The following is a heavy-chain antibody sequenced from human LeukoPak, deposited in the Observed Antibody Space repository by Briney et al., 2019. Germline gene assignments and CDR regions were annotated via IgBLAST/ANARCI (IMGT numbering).Heavy chain of an antibody. V-gene: IGHV4-34*01. CDR1: GGSFSGYY. J-gene: IGHJ4*02. CDR3: ARGRVLWGYSGYAPAGSQSIADY. Sequence: KPSETLSLTCAVYGGSFSGYYWSWIRQPPGKGLEWNGPINHRGRTYYNASLKSRVTISVDTSKNRFPLKLSSETAADTAVYYCARGRVLWGYSGYAPAGSQSIADYWGQGTLVTVSS. CDR2: INHRGRT. D-gene: IGHD5-12*01.